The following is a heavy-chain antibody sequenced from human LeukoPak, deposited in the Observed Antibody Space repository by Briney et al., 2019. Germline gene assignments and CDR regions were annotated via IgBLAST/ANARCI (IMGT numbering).Heavy chain of an antibody. D-gene: IGHD5-18*01. CDR3: AKVRDLDTVLGRFDN. CDR2: ISGSGDST. CDR1: GFTFSSYA. J-gene: IGHJ5*02. V-gene: IGHV3-23*01. Sequence: GGSLRLSCAASGFTFSSYAMSWVRQAPGKGLGWVSAISGSGDSTFYADSVKGRFTISRDNSKNTLYLQMNSLRAEDTAVYYCAKVRDLDTVLGRFDNWGQGTLVTVSS.